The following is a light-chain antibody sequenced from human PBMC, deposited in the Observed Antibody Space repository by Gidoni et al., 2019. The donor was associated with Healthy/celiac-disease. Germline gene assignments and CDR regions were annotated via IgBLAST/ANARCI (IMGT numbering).Light chain of an antibody. CDR2: AAS. Sequence: DIKMTQSPSSLSASVGDRVTVTKSFISNYLAWFQQKPGKAPKSLIYAASSLQSGVPSKFSGSGSVTDFTLTISSLQPEDFATYYCQQYNSYPHTFGPGTKVDIK. CDR1: ISNY. J-gene: IGKJ3*01. CDR3: QQYNSYPHT. V-gene: IGKV1-16*02.